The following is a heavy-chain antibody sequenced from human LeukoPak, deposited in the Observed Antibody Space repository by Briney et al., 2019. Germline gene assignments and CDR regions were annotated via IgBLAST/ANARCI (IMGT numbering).Heavy chain of an antibody. CDR1: GFTFRSYS. V-gene: IGHV3-21*01. Sequence: GGSLRLSCAASGFTFRSYSMNWVRQAPGKGLEWVSTISSSSTYIYYADSVKGRFTISRDNARNSLYLQMNSLRAEDTAVYYCARDILSAYNVWGKGTTVTVSS. J-gene: IGHJ6*03. D-gene: IGHD2-2*02. CDR3: ARDILSAYNV. CDR2: ISSSSTYI.